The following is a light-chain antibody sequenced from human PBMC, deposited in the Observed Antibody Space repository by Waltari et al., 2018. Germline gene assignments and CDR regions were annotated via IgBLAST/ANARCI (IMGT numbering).Light chain of an antibody. V-gene: IGLV2-23*02. CDR2: DVS. CDR3: CSYAGNYVWV. CDR1: SSDIGRYDI. J-gene: IGLJ3*02. Sequence: QSALTQPAAVSGSPGQSVTIPCTGASSDIGRYDIVSWYQHQPGNAPKLVISDVSKRPSGVSDRFSGSKSGDTASLTISGLQFEDEADYYCCSYAGNYVWVFGGGTRLTVL.